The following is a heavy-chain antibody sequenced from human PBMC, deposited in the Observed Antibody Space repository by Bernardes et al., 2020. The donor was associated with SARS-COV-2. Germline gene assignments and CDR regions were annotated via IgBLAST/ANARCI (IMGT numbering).Heavy chain of an antibody. CDR1: GFTFSSYW. Sequence: GSLRLSCAASGFTFSSYWMYWVRQAPGKGLVWVSRINSDGSSTNYADSVKGRFTISRDNAKNTLYLQMNSLRAEDTAVYYCARVLVGYYYDNSGYLRGYFDLWGRGTLVTVSS. V-gene: IGHV3-74*01. CDR3: ARVLVGYYYDNSGYLRGYFDL. CDR2: INSDGSST. J-gene: IGHJ2*01. D-gene: IGHD3-22*01.